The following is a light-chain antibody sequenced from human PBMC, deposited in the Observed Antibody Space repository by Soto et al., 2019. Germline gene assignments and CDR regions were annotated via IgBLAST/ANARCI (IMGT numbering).Light chain of an antibody. CDR3: QQSYRNPLA. V-gene: IGKV1-39*01. Sequence: VDRVSITFRSSQSIVGFLNWYQQKLGKDPKLLIYAASSLQSGVPSRFSGSGSGTDFTLTISSLQPEDFATYYCQQSYRNPLASGGGTKVDIK. CDR2: AAS. J-gene: IGKJ4*01. CDR1: QSIVGF.